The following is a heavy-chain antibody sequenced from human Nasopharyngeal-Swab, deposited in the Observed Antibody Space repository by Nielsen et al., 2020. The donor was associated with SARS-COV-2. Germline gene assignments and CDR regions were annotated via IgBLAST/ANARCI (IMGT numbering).Heavy chain of an antibody. J-gene: IGHJ6*02. D-gene: IGHD2-2*01. CDR1: GYTFTSYG. CDR2: ISAYNGNT. V-gene: IGHV1-18*01. CDR3: ARGIVVVPAAMGGFHYYYYGMDV. Sequence: ASVKVSCKASGYTFTSYGISWVRQAPGQGLEWRGWISAYNGNTNYAQKLQGRVTMTTETSTSTAYMELRSLRSDDTAVYYCARGIVVVPAAMGGFHYYYYGMDVWGQGTTVTVSS.